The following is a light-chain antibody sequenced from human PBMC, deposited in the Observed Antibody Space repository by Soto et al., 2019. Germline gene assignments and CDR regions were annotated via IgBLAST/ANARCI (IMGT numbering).Light chain of an antibody. J-gene: IGKJ5*01. Sequence: EIIMTQSPATLSVSPGERATLSCRASHSVSSRLAWYQQKPGQAPRLLIYGASTRATGLPARFSGSGSGTEFTLTISSLQSEDFAVYYCQNYTNWPITFGGGPRLEIK. V-gene: IGKV3-15*01. CDR1: HSVSSR. CDR2: GAS. CDR3: QNYTNWPIT.